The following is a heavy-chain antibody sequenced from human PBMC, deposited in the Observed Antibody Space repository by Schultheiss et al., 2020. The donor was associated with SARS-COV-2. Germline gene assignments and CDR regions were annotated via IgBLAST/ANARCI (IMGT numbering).Heavy chain of an antibody. CDR3: ARRSVVVVPGAFDI. CDR1: GDSISTYY. Sequence: SETLSLTCKVSGDSISTYYWSWIRQPPGKGLEWIGYIYHSGSTYYNPSLKSRVTISVDTSKNQFSLKLSSVTAADTAVYYCARRSVVVVPGAFDIWGQGTMVTVSS. J-gene: IGHJ3*02. CDR2: IYHSGST. D-gene: IGHD3-22*01. V-gene: IGHV4-59*08.